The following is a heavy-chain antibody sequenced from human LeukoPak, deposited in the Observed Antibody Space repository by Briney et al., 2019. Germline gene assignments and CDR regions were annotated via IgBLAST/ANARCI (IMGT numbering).Heavy chain of an antibody. CDR2: IYTSGST. V-gene: IGHV4-61*02. D-gene: IGHD3-22*01. CDR1: GGSNTSSSYY. Sequence: PSETLSLTCTVSGGSNTSSSYYWGWIRQPAGKGLEWIGRIYTSGSTNYNPSLKSRVTISVDTSKNQFSLKLSSVTAADTAVYYCARVQPYYDSSGYLDIWGQGTMVTVSS. CDR3: ARVQPYYDSSGYLDI. J-gene: IGHJ3*02.